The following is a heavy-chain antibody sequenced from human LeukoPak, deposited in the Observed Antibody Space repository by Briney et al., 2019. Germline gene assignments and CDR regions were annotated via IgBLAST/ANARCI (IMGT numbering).Heavy chain of an antibody. CDR1: GYSFTNYW. V-gene: IGHV5-51*01. CDR3: ARPIDSSGYHPFDY. CDR2: IYPGDSDT. Sequence: NRGESLKISCKGSGYSFTNYWIGWVRQMPGKGLEWMGIIYPGDSDTRYSPSFQGQVTISADKSISTAYLQWSSLKASDTAMYYCARPIDSSGYHPFDYWGQGTLVTVSS. D-gene: IGHD3-22*01. J-gene: IGHJ4*02.